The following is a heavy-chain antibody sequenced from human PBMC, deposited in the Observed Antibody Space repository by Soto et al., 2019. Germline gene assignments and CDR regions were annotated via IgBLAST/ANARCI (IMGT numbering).Heavy chain of an antibody. CDR1: GGTFSSYA. D-gene: IGHD2-15*01. V-gene: IGHV1-69*05. CDR2: IVPIVDTS. Sequence: GASVKVSCKTSGGTFSSYAISWVRQAPGQGLEWMGGIVPIVDTSTYAQKLQGRVTMTTDTSTSTAYMELRSLRSDDTAVYYCARDFCGGSCYYYYYYGMDVWGQGTTVTVSS. CDR3: ARDFCGGSCYYYYYYGMDV. J-gene: IGHJ6*02.